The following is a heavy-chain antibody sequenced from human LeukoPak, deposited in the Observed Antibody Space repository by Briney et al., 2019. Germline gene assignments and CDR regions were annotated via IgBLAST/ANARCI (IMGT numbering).Heavy chain of an antibody. Sequence: GGSLRLSCAASGFTFSSYSMNWVRQAPGKGLEWVSSISSSSSYIYYADSVKGRFTISRDNAKNSLYLQTNSLRAEDTAVYYCARGEGEQLGSGNWFDPWGQGTLVTVSS. J-gene: IGHJ5*01. CDR2: ISSSSSYI. CDR3: ARGEGEQLGSGNWFDP. D-gene: IGHD6-13*01. V-gene: IGHV3-21*01. CDR1: GFTFSSYS.